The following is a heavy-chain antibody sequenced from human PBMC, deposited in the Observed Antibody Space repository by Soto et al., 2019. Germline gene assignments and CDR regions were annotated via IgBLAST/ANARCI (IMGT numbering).Heavy chain of an antibody. J-gene: IGHJ6*03. Sequence: GGSLRLCCAASGFTVSSNYMSWVRQAPGKGLEWVSVIYSGGSTYYADSVKGRFTISRDNSKNTLYLQMNSLRAEDTAVYYCASLTITGTRRAYYYYYYMDVWGKGTTVTVSS. CDR2: IYSGGST. D-gene: IGHD1-7*01. CDR3: ASLTITGTRRAYYYYYYMDV. V-gene: IGHV3-66*01. CDR1: GFTVSSNY.